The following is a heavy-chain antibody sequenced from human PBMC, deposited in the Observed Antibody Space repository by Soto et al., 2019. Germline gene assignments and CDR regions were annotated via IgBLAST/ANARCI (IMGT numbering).Heavy chain of an antibody. CDR1: GGSISSYY. V-gene: IGHV4-59*01. CDR2: IYYSGST. CDR3: AREGNLGRWLQPLDF. D-gene: IGHD5-12*01. J-gene: IGHJ4*02. Sequence: SETLSLTCTVSGGSISSYYWSWIRQPPGKGLEWIGYIYYSGSTNYNPSLKSRVTMSVDTSKNQFSLKLISVTAADTAKYFCAREGNLGRWLQPLDFWGQGTLVT.